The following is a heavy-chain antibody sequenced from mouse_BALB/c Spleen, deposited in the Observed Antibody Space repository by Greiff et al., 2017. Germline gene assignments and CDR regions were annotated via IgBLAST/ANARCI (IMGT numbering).Heavy chain of an antibody. D-gene: IGHD2-3*01. Sequence: EVKLVESGGGLVQPGGSLKLSCAASGFTFSSYGMSWVRQTPDKRLELVATINSNGGSTYYPDSVKGRFTISRDNAKNTLYLQRSSLMSEDTAMYYCARDGYYGSSWFAYWGQGTLVTVSA. CDR2: INSNGGST. CDR3: ARDGYYGSSWFAY. J-gene: IGHJ3*01. V-gene: IGHV5-6-3*01. CDR1: GFTFSSYG.